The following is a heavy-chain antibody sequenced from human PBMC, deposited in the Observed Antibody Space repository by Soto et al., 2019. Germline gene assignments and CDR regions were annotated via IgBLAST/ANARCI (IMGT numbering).Heavy chain of an antibody. CDR2: ISGSGGST. V-gene: IGHV3-23*01. CDR3: AKDQDIVVVPAAPNWFDP. J-gene: IGHJ5*02. CDR1: GFTFSSYA. Sequence: GGSLRLSCAASGFTFSSYAMSWVRQAPGKGLEWVSAISGSGGSTYYADSVKGRFTISRDNSKNTLYLQMNSLRAEDTAVYYCAKDQDIVVVPAAPNWFDPWGQGTLVTVSS. D-gene: IGHD2-2*01.